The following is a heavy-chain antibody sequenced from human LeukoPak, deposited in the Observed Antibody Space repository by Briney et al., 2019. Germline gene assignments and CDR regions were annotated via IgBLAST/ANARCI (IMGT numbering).Heavy chain of an antibody. V-gene: IGHV1-2*02. D-gene: IGHD3-10*01. J-gene: IGHJ4*02. Sequence: ASVKVSCKASGYTFTGYYMYWVRQAPGQGLEWMGWINPNSGVTNYAQKFQGRVTMTRDTSISTAYMEVSSLRSDATAVYFYARGRRSYSFDYWGQGTLVTVSS. CDR2: INPNSGVT. CDR1: GYTFTGYY. CDR3: ARGRRSYSFDY.